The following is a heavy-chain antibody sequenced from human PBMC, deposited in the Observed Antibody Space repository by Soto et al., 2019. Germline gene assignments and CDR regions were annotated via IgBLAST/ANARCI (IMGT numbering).Heavy chain of an antibody. CDR2: IWYDGSNK. CDR1: GFTFSSYG. D-gene: IGHD2-15*01. J-gene: IGHJ4*02. CDR3: ARDPPQCSGGSCFLYYFDY. Sequence: PGGSLRLSCAASGFTFSSYGMHWVRQAPGKGLEWVAVIWYDGSNKYYADSVKGRFTISRDNSKNTLYLQMNSLRAEDTAVYYFARDPPQCSGGSCFLYYFDYWGQGTLVTVSS. V-gene: IGHV3-33*01.